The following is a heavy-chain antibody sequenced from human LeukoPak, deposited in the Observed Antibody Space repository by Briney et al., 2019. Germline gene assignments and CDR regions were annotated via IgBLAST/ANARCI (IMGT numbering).Heavy chain of an antibody. D-gene: IGHD6-13*01. CDR2: ISSSSSTI. CDR1: GFTFSSYS. CDR3: ARGPESSSWYFSMGCY. Sequence: PGGSLRLSCAASGFTFSSYSMNWVRQAPGKGLEWVSYISSSSSTIYYADSVKGRFTISRDNAKNSLYLQMNSLRAEDTAVYYCARGPESSSWYFSMGCYWGQGTLVTVSS. V-gene: IGHV3-48*04. J-gene: IGHJ4*02.